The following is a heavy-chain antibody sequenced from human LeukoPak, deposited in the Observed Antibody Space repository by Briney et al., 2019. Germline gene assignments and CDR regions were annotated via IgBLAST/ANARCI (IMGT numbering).Heavy chain of an antibody. D-gene: IGHD1-26*01. CDR3: VTGRDFDY. J-gene: IGHJ4*02. CDR1: GYFFTSYG. V-gene: IGHV1-18*04. Sequence: GASVKVSCKTSGYFFTSYGITWVRQAPGQGLEWMGWISTYNGHTDYAQSLQGRVIMTTDTSTSTAYVELRSLTSDDTAMYYCVTGRDFDYWGQGTPVTVSS. CDR2: ISTYNGHT.